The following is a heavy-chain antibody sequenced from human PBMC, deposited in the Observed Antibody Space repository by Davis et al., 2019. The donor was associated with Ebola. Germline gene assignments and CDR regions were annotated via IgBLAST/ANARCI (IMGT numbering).Heavy chain of an antibody. CDR2: IYYSGST. CDR1: GGSISSSSYY. CDR3: ARLWGRFGVVKPPED. D-gene: IGHD3-3*01. Sequence: PSETLSLTCTVSGGSISSSSYYWGWIRQPPGKGLEWIGSIYYSGSTYYNPSLKSRVTISVDTSKNQFSLKLSSVTAADTAVYYCARLWGRFGVVKPPEDWGQGTLVTVSS. V-gene: IGHV4-39*01. J-gene: IGHJ4*02.